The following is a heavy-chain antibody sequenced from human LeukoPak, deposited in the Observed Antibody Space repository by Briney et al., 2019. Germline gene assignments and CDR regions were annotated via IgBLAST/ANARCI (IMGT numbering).Heavy chain of an antibody. CDR3: ARDVDIVVVVAATLDY. Sequence: PGGSLRLSCAASGFTFSSYAMHWVRQAPGKGLEWVAVISYDGSNKYYADSVKGRFTISRDNSKNTLYLQMNSLRAEDTAVYYCARDVDIVVVVAATLDYWGQGTLVTVSS. CDR1: GFTFSSYA. D-gene: IGHD2-15*01. J-gene: IGHJ4*02. V-gene: IGHV3-30-3*01. CDR2: ISYDGSNK.